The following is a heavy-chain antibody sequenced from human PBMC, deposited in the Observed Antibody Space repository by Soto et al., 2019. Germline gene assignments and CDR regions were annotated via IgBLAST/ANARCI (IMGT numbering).Heavy chain of an antibody. J-gene: IGHJ5*02. D-gene: IGHD5-18*01. CDR1: GGSISSSNW. CDR3: ARVKGAGYSYGYWFDP. V-gene: IGHV4-4*02. Sequence: SETLSLTCAVSGGSISSSNWWSWVRQPPGKGLEWIGEIYHSGSTNYNTSLKSRVTISVDKSKNQFSLKLSSVTAADTAVYYCARVKGAGYSYGYWFDPWGQGTLVTVSS. CDR2: IYHSGST.